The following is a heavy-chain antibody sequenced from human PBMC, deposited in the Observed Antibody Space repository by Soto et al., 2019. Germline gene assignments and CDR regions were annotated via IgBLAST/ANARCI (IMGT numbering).Heavy chain of an antibody. V-gene: IGHV3-23*01. J-gene: IGHJ4*02. CDR3: AKDLFPTSGQRFFFES. Sequence: GGSLRLSCAASGFFFSTYAMTWVRQAPGRGLEWVSTILHDETPFYTDSVKGRFTVSRDNVRGTLYLQMNGLRVEDAAQYYCAKDLFPTSGQRFFFESWGQGTLVTVYS. CDR1: GFFFSTYA. D-gene: IGHD3-10*01. CDR2: ILHDETP.